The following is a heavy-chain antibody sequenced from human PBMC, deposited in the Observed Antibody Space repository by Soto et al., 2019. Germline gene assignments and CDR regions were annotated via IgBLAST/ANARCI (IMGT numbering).Heavy chain of an antibody. CDR2: ISAYHGNT. D-gene: IGHD2-21*02. J-gene: IGHJ6*02. CDR3: ARAYCGGDCYRYYYYGMDV. V-gene: IGHV1-18*01. CDR1: GYTFTSYG. Sequence: GASVKVSCKASGYTFTSYGISWVRQAPGQGLEWMGWISAYHGNTNYAQKLQGRVTMTTDTSASTAYMELRSLRSDDTAVYYWARAYCGGDCYRYYYYGMDVWGQGATVTVSS.